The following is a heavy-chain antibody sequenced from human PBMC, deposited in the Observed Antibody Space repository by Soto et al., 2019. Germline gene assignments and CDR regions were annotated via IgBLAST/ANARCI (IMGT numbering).Heavy chain of an antibody. CDR1: ADSISSYY. J-gene: IGHJ6*02. V-gene: IGHV4-4*07. CDR2: IYTSGNT. D-gene: IGHD3-22*01. Sequence: PSETLSLTCTVSADSISSYYWSWIRQPAGKGLEWIGRIYTSGNTQYNPSLWSRVTMSVDTSKNQLSLKLRSVTAADTAVYFCAGEKGYYYAGMDVWRQGNTVTVS. CDR3: AGEKGYYYAGMDV.